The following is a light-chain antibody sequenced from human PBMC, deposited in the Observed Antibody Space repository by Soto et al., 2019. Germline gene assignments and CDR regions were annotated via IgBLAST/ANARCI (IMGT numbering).Light chain of an antibody. V-gene: IGKV1-5*03. CDR1: QTISSW. CDR2: KAS. CDR3: QHYNSYSEA. Sequence: DIQMTQSPSTLSGSVGDRVTITCRASQTISSWLAWYQQKPGKAPKLLIYKASTLKSGVPSRFSGSGSGTEFTRTISSLQPDAFATYYCQHYNSYSEAFGQGTKVELK. J-gene: IGKJ1*01.